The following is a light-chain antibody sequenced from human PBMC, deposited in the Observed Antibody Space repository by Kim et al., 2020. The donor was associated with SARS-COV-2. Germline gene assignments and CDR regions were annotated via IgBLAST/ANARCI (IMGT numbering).Light chain of an antibody. CDR1: SGSIASNY. V-gene: IGLV6-57*03. CDR3: QSYDSSTPCV. Sequence: TVTISCTRSSGSIASNYVQWYQQRPGSAPNTVIYEDNQRPSGVPARFSGSIDSSSNSASLTISGLRTEDEADYYCQSYDSSTPCVFGGGTKLTVL. J-gene: IGLJ3*02. CDR2: EDN.